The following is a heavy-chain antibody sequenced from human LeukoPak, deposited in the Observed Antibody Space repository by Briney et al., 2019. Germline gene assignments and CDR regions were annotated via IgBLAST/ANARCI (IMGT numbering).Heavy chain of an antibody. CDR1: GFTFSSYW. Sequence: GGSLRLSCAASGFTFSSYWMSWVRQAPGKGLEWVANIKQDGSEKYYVDSVKGRFTISRDNAKNSLYLQMNSLRAEDTAVYYCARDGIRSSWYYWGQGTLVTVSP. CDR3: ARDGIRSSWYY. D-gene: IGHD6-13*01. J-gene: IGHJ4*02. CDR2: IKQDGSEK. V-gene: IGHV3-7*01.